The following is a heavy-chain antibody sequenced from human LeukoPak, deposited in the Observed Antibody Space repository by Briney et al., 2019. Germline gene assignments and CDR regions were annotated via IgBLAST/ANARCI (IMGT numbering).Heavy chain of an antibody. V-gene: IGHV1-18*01. D-gene: IGHD6-13*01. CDR1: GYTFTSYG. CDR3: ARWEIAAGHRPDYYYYGMDV. Sequence: GASVKVSCKASGYTFTSYGISWVRQAPGQGLEWMGWISAYNGNTNYAQKLQGRVTMTTDTSTSTAYMELRSLRSDDTAVYYCARWEIAAGHRPDYYYYGMDVWGQGTTVTVSS. J-gene: IGHJ6*02. CDR2: ISAYNGNT.